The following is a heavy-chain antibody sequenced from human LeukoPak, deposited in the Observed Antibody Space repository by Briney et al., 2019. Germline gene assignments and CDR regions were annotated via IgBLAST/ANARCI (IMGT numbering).Heavy chain of an antibody. CDR2: IIPIFGTA. CDR3: ASSSGDSYFDY. D-gene: IGHD4-17*01. CDR1: GYTFTGYY. J-gene: IGHJ4*02. Sequence: GASVKVSCKASGYTFTGYYMHWVRQAPGQGLEWMGRIIPIFGTANYAQKFQGRVTITTDESTSTAYMELSSLRSEDTAVYYCASSSGDSYFDYWGQGTLVTVSS. V-gene: IGHV1-69*05.